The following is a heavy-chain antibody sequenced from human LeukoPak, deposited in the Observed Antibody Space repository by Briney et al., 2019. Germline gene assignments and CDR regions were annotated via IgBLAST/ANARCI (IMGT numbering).Heavy chain of an antibody. J-gene: IGHJ5*02. D-gene: IGHD3-16*01. CDR2: IHPGTGDT. CDR1: GHTFTVYY. Sequence: ASVKVSCKASGHTFTVYYIHWVRQAPGQGLEWMGWIHPGTGDTNYAQRFQGRVTVTRDTSITTAYMELSSLKSDDTAVYYCASYAWGYNWLKAWGQGTLVTVSS. V-gene: IGHV1-2*02. CDR3: ASYAWGYNWLKA.